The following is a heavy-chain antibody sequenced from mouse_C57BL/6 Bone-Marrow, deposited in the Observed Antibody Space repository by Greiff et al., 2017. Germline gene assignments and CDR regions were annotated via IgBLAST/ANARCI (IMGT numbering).Heavy chain of an antibody. Sequence: EVQLQQSGAELVRPGASVKLSCTASGFNIKDDYMHWVKQRPEQGLEWIGWIDPENGDTEYAPKFQGKATITADTSSNTAYLQLSSLTSEDTAVYYCTTITTVVATDFDYWGQGTTLTVSS. D-gene: IGHD1-1*01. J-gene: IGHJ2*01. CDR1: GFNIKDDY. V-gene: IGHV14-4*01. CDR2: IDPENGDT. CDR3: TTITTVVATDFDY.